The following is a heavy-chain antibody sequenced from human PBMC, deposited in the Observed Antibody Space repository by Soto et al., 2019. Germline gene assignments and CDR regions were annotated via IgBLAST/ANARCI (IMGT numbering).Heavy chain of an antibody. CDR2: IYPGDSDT. V-gene: IGHV5-51*01. CDR1: GYSFTSYW. J-gene: IGHJ6*02. Sequence: GESLKISCKGSGYSFTSYWIGWVRQMPGKGLEWMGIIYPGDSDTRYSPSFQGQVTISADKSISTAYLQWSSLRAEDTAVYYCARDPSHASPYSGSPHYRRLYYGMDVWGQGTTVTVSS. CDR3: ARDPSHASPYSGSPHYRRLYYGMDV. D-gene: IGHD1-26*01.